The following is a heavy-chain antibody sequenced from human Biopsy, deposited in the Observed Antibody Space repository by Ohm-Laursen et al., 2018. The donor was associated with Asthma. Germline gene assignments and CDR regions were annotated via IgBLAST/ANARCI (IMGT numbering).Heavy chain of an antibody. Sequence: SLRLSCAASGFTFSNYGMHWVRQAPSKGLDWVAVISFDGSNKNYTDSVKGRFTISRDNSRNTLHLQMNSLRAEDTAVYYCAKDVFPGWELRRGPDYWGQGTLVTVSS. CDR2: ISFDGSNK. CDR1: GFTFSNYG. D-gene: IGHD1-26*01. CDR3: AKDVFPGWELRRGPDY. V-gene: IGHV3-30*18. J-gene: IGHJ4*02.